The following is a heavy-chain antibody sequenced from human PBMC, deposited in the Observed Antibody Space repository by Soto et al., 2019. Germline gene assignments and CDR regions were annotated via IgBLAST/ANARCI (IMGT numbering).Heavy chain of an antibody. CDR1: GDSVSTNTAA. Sequence: SQTLSLTCAISGDSVSTNTAAWNWIRQSPSRGLEWLGRTYYRSQWYNDYAASVKSRIAINPDTSKNQYSLQMTSVTPEDTAVYYCARATGWAGSTFYFDHWGQGTQVTVSS. V-gene: IGHV6-1*01. D-gene: IGHD3-9*01. J-gene: IGHJ4*02. CDR2: TYYRSQWYN. CDR3: ARATGWAGSTFYFDH.